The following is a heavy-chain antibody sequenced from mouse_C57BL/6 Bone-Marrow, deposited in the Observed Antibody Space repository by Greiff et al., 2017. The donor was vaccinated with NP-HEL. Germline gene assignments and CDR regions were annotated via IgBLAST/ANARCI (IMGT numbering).Heavy chain of an antibody. CDR2: INPNNGGT. D-gene: IGHD3-2*02. CDR1: GYTFTSYW. Sequence: QVQLQQPGTELVKPGASVKLSCKASGYTFTSYWMHWLKQRPGQGLEWIGNINPNNGGTNDIEKFKTKATLTVDKSSSTAYMQLSSLTSEDSEVYDCARDSGYAFDYWGQGTTLTVSS. J-gene: IGHJ2*01. V-gene: IGHV1-53*01. CDR3: ARDSGYAFDY.